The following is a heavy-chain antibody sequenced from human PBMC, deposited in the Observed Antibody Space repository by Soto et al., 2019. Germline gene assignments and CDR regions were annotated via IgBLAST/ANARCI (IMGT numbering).Heavy chain of an antibody. CDR3: AKDAVPGDGVWLMDH. CDR2: LYGNSGGI. Sequence: LRPSCAASGFTFASYAMTWVRQAPGKGLESVAGLYGNSGGIQYSDSVKGRFTISRDNSKNIVYLQMNSLRVEDTAVYFCAKDAVPGDGVWLMDHWGQGTLVTVSS. V-gene: IGHV3-23*01. J-gene: IGHJ4*02. CDR1: GFTFASYA. D-gene: IGHD4-17*01.